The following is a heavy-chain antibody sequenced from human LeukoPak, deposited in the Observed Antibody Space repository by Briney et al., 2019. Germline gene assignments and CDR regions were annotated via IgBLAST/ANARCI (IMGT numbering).Heavy chain of an antibody. CDR3: ATMTVASAFDY. Sequence: SGGSLRLSCAVSGFTSEFTFSDYEMYWVRQAPGKGLEWVSYISSSGSTKYYADSVKGRFTISRDNAKNSLFLQMNSLRAEETAVYYCATMTVASAFDYWGQGSLVTVSS. D-gene: IGHD6-19*01. J-gene: IGHJ4*02. CDR2: ISSSGSTK. V-gene: IGHV3-48*03. CDR1: GFTSEFTFSDYE.